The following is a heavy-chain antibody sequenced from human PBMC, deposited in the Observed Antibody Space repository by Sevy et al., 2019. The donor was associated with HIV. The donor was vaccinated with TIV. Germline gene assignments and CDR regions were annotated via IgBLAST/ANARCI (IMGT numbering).Heavy chain of an antibody. V-gene: IGHV4-39*01. J-gene: IGHJ1*01. CDR2: IYYSGST. Sequence: SETLSLTCTVSGGSISSSSYYWGWIRQPPGKGLEWIGSIYYSGSTYYNPSLKSRVTISVDTSKNQFSLKLSSVTAADTAVYYCARQYYYGSESYPEYFQHWGQGTLVTVSS. CDR1: GGSISSSSYY. D-gene: IGHD3-10*01. CDR3: ARQYYYGSESYPEYFQH.